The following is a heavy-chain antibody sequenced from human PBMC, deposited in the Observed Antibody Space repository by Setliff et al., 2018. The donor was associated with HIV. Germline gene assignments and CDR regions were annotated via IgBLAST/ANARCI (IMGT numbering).Heavy chain of an antibody. CDR3: ARGLSFYDPGGFDY. D-gene: IGHD3-22*01. CDR2: IYYSGST. V-gene: IGHV4-59*08. CDR1: GGSIRSYY. J-gene: IGHJ4*02. Sequence: KPSETLSLTCTVSGGSIRSYYWSWIRQPPGKGLEWIGYIYYSGSTNYNPSLKSRVTISVDTSKNQFSLKLSSVTAADTAVYYCARGLSFYDPGGFDYWGQGTLVTVSS.